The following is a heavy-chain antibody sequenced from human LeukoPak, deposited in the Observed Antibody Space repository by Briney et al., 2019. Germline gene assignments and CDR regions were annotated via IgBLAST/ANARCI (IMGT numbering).Heavy chain of an antibody. Sequence: PGGSLRLSCAASGFTFSSYSVIWARQAPGKGLEWVSYVSSSGTTTYYADSVKGRFTISRDNGKNTLYLQMNSLRAEDTAVYYCAKEGTGIHFDYWGQGTLVTVSS. J-gene: IGHJ4*02. CDR3: AKEGTGIHFDY. CDR1: GFTFSSYS. CDR2: VSSSGTTT. V-gene: IGHV3-48*01. D-gene: IGHD1-1*01.